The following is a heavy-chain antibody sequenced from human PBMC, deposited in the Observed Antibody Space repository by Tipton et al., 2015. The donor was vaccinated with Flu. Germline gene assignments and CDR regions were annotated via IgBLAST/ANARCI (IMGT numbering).Heavy chain of an antibody. D-gene: IGHD3-22*01. CDR3: AKAVYYYDSSGSGNYFDY. CDR2: ISGSDNT. J-gene: IGHJ4*02. Sequence: GSLRLSCAASGFTFSNYAMNWVRQAPGKGLEWVSGISGSDNTYFADSVKGRFTISRDNSKNTLYLQMNSPRAEDTAVYYCAKAVYYYDSSGSGNYFDYWGQGTLVTVSS. CDR1: GFTFSNYA. V-gene: IGHV3-23*01.